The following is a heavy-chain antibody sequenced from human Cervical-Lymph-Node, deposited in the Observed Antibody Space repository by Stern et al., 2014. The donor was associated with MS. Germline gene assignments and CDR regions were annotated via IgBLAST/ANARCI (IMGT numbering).Heavy chain of an antibody. CDR1: GYTFTGYH. CDR3: AKERGAGSWYLDY. J-gene: IGHJ4*01. V-gene: IGHV1-2*06. D-gene: IGHD6-13*01. CDR2: INPNTNAA. Sequence: VQLGQSGAEVKKPGASVKVSCKASGYTFTGYHVHWVRQAPGQGLEWMGRINPNTNAANFAQNFQGRVTLTRDTSISTAYMELRSLRSDDTAIYYCAKERGAGSWYLDYWGQGTLVTVSS.